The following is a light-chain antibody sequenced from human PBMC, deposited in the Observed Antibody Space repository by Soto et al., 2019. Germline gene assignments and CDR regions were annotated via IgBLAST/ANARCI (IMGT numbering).Light chain of an antibody. CDR2: AAR. CDR3: QQSYSTPAGT. J-gene: IGKJ1*01. V-gene: IGKV1-39*01. CDR1: QSISTY. Sequence: DIQMTQSPSPLSASVGDRVTISCRSSQSISTYLSWYQQKPGKAPKLLINAARSLQSGVPSRFSGSGSGTDFTLTISSLQPEDFATYYCQQSYSTPAGTFGQGTKVDIK.